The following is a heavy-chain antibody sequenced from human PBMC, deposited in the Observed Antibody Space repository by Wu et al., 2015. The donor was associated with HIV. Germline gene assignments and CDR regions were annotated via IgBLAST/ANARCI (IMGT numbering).Heavy chain of an antibody. J-gene: IGHJ4*02. Sequence: QVQLVQSGAEVKKPGSSVKVSCKASGGTFSSYAISWVRQAPGQGLEWMGGIIPIFGTANYAQKFQGRVTITADESTSTAYMELSSLRSEDTAVYYCARGPTQFYDSSGFYYFDYWGQGTLVTVSS. CDR2: IIPIFGTA. D-gene: IGHD3-22*01. CDR1: GGTFSSYA. V-gene: IGHV1-69*12. CDR3: ARGPTQFYDSSGFYYFDY.